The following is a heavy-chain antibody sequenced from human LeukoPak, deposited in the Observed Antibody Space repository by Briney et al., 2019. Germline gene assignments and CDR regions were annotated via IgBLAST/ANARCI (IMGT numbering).Heavy chain of an antibody. CDR2: IYSGGST. CDR1: GFTVSSNY. CDR3: ARDLGYQLLSPFDY. Sequence: GGSLRLSCAASGFTVSSNYMSWVRQAPGKGLEWVSVIYSGGSTYYADSVKGRFTISRDNSKNTLYLQMNSLRAEDTAVYYCARDLGYQLLSPFDYWGQGTLVTVSS. D-gene: IGHD2-2*01. J-gene: IGHJ4*02. V-gene: IGHV3-66*01.